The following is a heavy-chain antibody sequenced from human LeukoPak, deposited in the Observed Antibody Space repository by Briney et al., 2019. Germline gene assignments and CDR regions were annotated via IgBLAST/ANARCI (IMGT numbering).Heavy chain of an antibody. Sequence: GGSLRLSCAASGFTFTNHGMHWVRQAPGKGLEWVAVISYDGSTKYYLDSVKGRFTISRDNSNNTLYLQMNSLRPEDTAVYYCAKELLPVVGNSYYYYMDVWGKGTTVTVSS. CDR2: ISYDGSTK. V-gene: IGHV3-30*18. J-gene: IGHJ6*03. D-gene: IGHD1-14*01. CDR3: AKELLPVVGNSYYYYMDV. CDR1: GFTFTNHG.